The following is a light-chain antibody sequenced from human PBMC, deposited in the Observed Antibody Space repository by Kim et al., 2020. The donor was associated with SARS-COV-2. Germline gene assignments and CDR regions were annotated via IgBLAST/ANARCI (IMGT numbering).Light chain of an antibody. V-gene: IGKV3-20*01. Sequence: LSPGSSATLSCRDSQSVGANYLAWYQPKPGQAPRLLIYAASRRATGIPDRFSGSGSGTDFTLTMCRLEPEDFALYYCQQYSGSATFGQGTRVDIK. CDR2: AAS. CDR3: QQYSGSAT. J-gene: IGKJ1*01. CDR1: QSVGANY.